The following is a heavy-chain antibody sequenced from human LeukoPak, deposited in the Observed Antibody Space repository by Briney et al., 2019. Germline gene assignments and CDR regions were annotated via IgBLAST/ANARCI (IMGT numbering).Heavy chain of an antibody. V-gene: IGHV1-2*02. Sequence: ASVKVSCKASGYTFTCYYMHWVRQAPGQGLEWMGWINPNSGGTNYAQKFQGRVTVTRDTSISTAYMELSRLRSDDTAVYYCARVAGYSGPDYWGQGTLVTVSS. D-gene: IGHD5-12*01. CDR2: INPNSGGT. CDR1: GYTFTCYY. J-gene: IGHJ4*02. CDR3: ARVAGYSGPDY.